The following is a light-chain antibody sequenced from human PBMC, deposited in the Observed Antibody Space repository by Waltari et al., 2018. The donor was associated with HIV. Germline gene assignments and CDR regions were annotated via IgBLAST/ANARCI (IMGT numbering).Light chain of an antibody. J-gene: IGLJ1*01. CDR2: DVT. Sequence: QSALTQPRQVSGSPGQSVTIPCTGTSSDVGGYNYVSWYQHHPGKAPKFMIYDVTKRPSGVPDRFSGSKSGNTASLTISGLQAEDEADYYCCSYAGRYTYVFGTGTKVTVL. CDR1: SSDVGGYNY. V-gene: IGLV2-11*01. CDR3: CSYAGRYTYV.